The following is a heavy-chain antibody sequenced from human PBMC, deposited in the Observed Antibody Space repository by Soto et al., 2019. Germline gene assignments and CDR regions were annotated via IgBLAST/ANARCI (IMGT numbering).Heavy chain of an antibody. J-gene: IGHJ4*02. D-gene: IGHD4-17*01. CDR1: GGSISSYY. CDR3: ARRYGDAVDF. Sequence: QVQLQESGPGLVRPSETLSLTCTVSGGSISSYYWSWIRQPPGKGLEWIGYIYYSGSTNYNPSLKSRVTISVDPSKNQFSLKLSSVTAADPAVYYCARRYGDAVDFWGQGTLVTVSS. V-gene: IGHV4-59*01. CDR2: IYYSGST.